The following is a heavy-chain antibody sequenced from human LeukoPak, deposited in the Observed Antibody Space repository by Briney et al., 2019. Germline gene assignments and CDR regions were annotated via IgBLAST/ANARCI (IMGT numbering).Heavy chain of an antibody. CDR1: GYTFTGYY. J-gene: IGHJ6*03. CDR2: INPNSGGT. V-gene: IGHV1-2*02. Sequence: ASVKVSCKASGYTFTGYYMHWVRQAPGQGLEWMSWINPNSGGTNYAQKFQGRVTMTRGTSISTAYMELSRLRSDDTAVYYCARDRWGYYYYYYMDVWGKGTTVTVSS. D-gene: IGHD3-16*01. CDR3: ARDRWGYYYYYYMDV.